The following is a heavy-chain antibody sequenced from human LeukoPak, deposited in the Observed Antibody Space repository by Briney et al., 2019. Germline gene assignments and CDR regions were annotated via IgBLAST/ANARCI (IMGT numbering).Heavy chain of an antibody. D-gene: IGHD6-25*01. CDR2: ISYDGSNK. CDR1: GFTFSGYP. CDR3: ARGPRLPYY. J-gene: IGHJ4*02. V-gene: IGHV3-30-3*01. Sequence: GGSLRLSCAASGFTFSGYPIHWVRQAPGKGLEWVAVISYDGSNKYYADSVKGRFTISRDNSKNTLYLQMNSLRAEDTAVYYCARGPRLPYYWGQGTLVTVSS.